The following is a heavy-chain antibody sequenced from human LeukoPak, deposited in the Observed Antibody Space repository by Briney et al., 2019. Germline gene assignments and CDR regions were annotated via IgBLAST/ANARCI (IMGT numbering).Heavy chain of an antibody. V-gene: IGHV1-2*02. J-gene: IGHJ4*02. CDR1: GYTFTAYY. CDR3: ARADDLLTAFDY. D-gene: IGHD3-9*01. CDR2: INPNSGDT. Sequence: GESLKISCKGSGYTFTAYYIHWVRQAPGQGLEWMGWINPNSGDTNYAQNFQGRVTLTRDTSISTAYMDLSRVRSDDTAIYYCARADDLLTAFDYWGQGTLVTVSS.